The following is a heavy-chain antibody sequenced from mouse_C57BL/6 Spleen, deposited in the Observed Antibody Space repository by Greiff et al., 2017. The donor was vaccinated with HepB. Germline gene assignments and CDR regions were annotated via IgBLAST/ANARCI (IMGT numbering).Heavy chain of an antibody. J-gene: IGHJ2*01. CDR3: ARGIYDGYPYYFDY. D-gene: IGHD2-3*01. V-gene: IGHV1-80*01. CDR1: GYAFSSYW. Sequence: VQLQQSGAELVKPGASVKISCKASGYAFSSYWMNWVKQRPGKGLEWIGQIYPGDGDTNYNGKFKGKATLTEDKSSSTAYMQLISLTSEDSAVYFCARGIYDGYPYYFDYWGQGTTLTVSS. CDR2: IYPGDGDT.